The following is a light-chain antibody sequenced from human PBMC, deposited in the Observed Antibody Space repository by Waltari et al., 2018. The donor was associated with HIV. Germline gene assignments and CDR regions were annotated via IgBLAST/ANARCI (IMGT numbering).Light chain of an antibody. CDR1: QTITRY. J-gene: IGKJ3*01. CDR2: GAS. V-gene: IGKV1-39*01. Sequence: DIQMTQSTSSLSASLGDRVTITSRASQTITRYLNWYPQKPGKAPKLLIYGASNLQSGVPSRFSGSGSGADFTLTISTLQPEDFATYYCQQSYSIPFTFGPGTKVDIK. CDR3: QQSYSIPFT.